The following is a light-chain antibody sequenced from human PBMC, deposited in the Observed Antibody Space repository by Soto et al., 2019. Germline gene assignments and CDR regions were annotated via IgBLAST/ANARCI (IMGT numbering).Light chain of an antibody. J-gene: IGLJ1*01. CDR3: QSYDRSLSGSRV. CDR1: SSNIGAGYD. Sequence: QSVLTQPPSVSGAPGQRVTISCTGSSSNIGAGYDVHWYQQLPGTAPKLLIYDNTNRPSGVPDRFSGSKSGTSASLAITGLQAEGEADYYCQSYDRSLSGSRVFGTGTKLTVL. CDR2: DNT. V-gene: IGLV1-40*01.